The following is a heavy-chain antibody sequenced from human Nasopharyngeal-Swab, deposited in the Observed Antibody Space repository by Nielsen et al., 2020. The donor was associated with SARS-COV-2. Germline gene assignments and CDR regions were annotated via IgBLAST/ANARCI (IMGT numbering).Heavy chain of an antibody. CDR2: INHSGSA. CDR1: GVSITSQY. D-gene: IGHD6-6*01. CDR3: ARGVIEGRPGPGYMDV. V-gene: IGHV4-34*01. J-gene: IGHJ6*03. Sequence: SETLSLTCTVSGVSITSQYWSWIRQAPGKGLEWIGGINHSGSANYHPSLKSRVTMSVDMSKNQFSLKVTSVTAADTAVYYCARGVIEGRPGPGYMDVWGKGTTVTVSS.